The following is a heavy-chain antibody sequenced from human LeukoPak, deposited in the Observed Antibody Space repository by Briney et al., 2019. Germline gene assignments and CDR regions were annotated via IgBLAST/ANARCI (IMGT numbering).Heavy chain of an antibody. V-gene: IGHV4-4*02. CDR1: GGSIISTNW. J-gene: IGHJ4*02. CDR2: IYHSGST. Sequence: PSETLSLTCAVSGGSIISTNWWSWVRQPPGKGLEWIGDIYHSGSTNYNPSLQSRVTISVDKSKNQFSLKLISVTAADTAVYYCANIAAAGPGTPFFNYWGQGTLVTVSS. CDR3: ANIAAAGPGTPFFNY. D-gene: IGHD6-13*01.